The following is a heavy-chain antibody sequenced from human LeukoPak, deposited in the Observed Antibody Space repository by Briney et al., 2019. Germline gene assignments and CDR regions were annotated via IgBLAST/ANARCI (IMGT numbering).Heavy chain of an antibody. CDR1: GFTFSSYS. Sequence: GGSLRLSCAASGFTFSSYSMNWVRQAPGKGLEWVSSISSSSSYIYYADSVKGRFTISRDNAKNSLYLQVDSLRAEDTAVYYCAAPYYDILTGYYRGDDYWGQGTLVTVSS. CDR3: AAPYYDILTGYYRGDDY. CDR2: ISSSSSYI. D-gene: IGHD3-9*01. J-gene: IGHJ4*02. V-gene: IGHV3-21*01.